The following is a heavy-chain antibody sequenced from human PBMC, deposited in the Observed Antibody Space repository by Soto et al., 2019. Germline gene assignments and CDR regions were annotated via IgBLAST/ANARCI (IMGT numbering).Heavy chain of an antibody. V-gene: IGHV1-2*04. J-gene: IGHJ6*01. CDR2: INPNSGGT. Sequence: ASVKVSCKASGYTFTGYYMHWVRQAPGQGLEWMGWINPNSGGTNYAQKFQGWVTVTRDTSISTAYMELSRLRSDDTAVYYCARDRDSSSRRYYYYGMDVWGQGTTVTGSP. CDR3: ARDRDSSSRRYYYYGMDV. D-gene: IGHD6-6*01. CDR1: GYTFTGYY.